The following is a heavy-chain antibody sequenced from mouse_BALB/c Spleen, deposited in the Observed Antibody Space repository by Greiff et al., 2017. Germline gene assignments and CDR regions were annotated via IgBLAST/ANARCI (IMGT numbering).Heavy chain of an antibody. J-gene: IGHJ3*01. D-gene: IGHD2-1*01. CDR1: GFTFSNYW. V-gene: IGHV6-6*02. CDR3: TRNYYGNYEGFAY. Sequence: DVKLVESGGGLVQPGGSMKLSCVASGFTFSNYWMNWVRQSPEKGLEWVAEIRLKSNNYATHYAESVKGRFTISRDDSKSSVYLQMNNLRAEDTGIYYCTRNYYGNYEGFAYWGQGTLVTVSA. CDR2: IRLKSNNYAT.